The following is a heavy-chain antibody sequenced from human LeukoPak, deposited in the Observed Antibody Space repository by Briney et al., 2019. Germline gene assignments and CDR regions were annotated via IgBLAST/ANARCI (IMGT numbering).Heavy chain of an antibody. V-gene: IGHV4-39*01. J-gene: IGHJ3*02. D-gene: IGHD5-18*01. Sequence: SETLSLTCTVSGGSISSSASYWGWIRQPPGKGLEWIGTISYSGSTYYNPSLKSRVTISVDTSKNQFSLKLSSVTAADTAVYYCASTGYSYAVNEIHAFDIWGQGTTVTVSS. CDR1: GGSISSSASY. CDR2: ISYSGST. CDR3: ASTGYSYAVNEIHAFDI.